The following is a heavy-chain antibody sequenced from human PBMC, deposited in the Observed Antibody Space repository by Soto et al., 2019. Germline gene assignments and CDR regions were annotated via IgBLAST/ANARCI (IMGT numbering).Heavy chain of an antibody. J-gene: IGHJ4*02. CDR2: IYYSGST. Sequence: PSETLSLTCTVSGRSISSGGYYWSWIRQHPGKGLEWFGYIYYSGSTYYNPSLKSRVTISVDTSKNQFSLRLRSVTAADTAVYYCATSLFYDILTGYYLGPFDYWGQGTLVTVSS. D-gene: IGHD3-9*01. V-gene: IGHV4-31*03. CDR1: GRSISSGGYY. CDR3: ATSLFYDILTGYYLGPFDY.